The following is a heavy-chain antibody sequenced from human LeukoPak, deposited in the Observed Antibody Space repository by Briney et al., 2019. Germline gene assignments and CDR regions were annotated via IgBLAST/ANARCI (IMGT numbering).Heavy chain of an antibody. CDR1: GFTFSDYA. V-gene: IGHV3-23*01. D-gene: IGHD3-3*01. CDR2: ISNSGGNT. Sequence: GGSLRLSCATSGFTFSDYAMSWVRQAPGKGLEWVSTISNSGGNTHYADSVMGRFTISRDNSKSTLYLQMNSLSVEDTAVYYCAKDRDYDFWSGYYYWGQGTLVTVPS. CDR3: AKDRDYDFWSGYYY. J-gene: IGHJ4*02.